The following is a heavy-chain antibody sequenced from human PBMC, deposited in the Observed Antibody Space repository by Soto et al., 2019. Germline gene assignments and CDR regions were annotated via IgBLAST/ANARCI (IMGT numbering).Heavy chain of an antibody. Sequence: SETLSLTCTVSGDSISSSTYYWGWIRQPPGKGLEWIGCIYHTGTNYYNPSLKSRVTISVDTSKNQFPLKLSSVTAADTAVYYCARPYFSSSSMFDYWGQGTLVTVSS. V-gene: IGHV4-39*01. CDR2: IYHTGTN. CDR1: GDSISSSTYY. J-gene: IGHJ4*02. D-gene: IGHD6-6*01. CDR3: ARPYFSSSSMFDY.